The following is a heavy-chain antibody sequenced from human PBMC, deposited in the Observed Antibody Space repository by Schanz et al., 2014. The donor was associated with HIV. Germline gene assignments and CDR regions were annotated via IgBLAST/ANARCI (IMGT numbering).Heavy chain of an antibody. D-gene: IGHD6-19*01. CDR1: GFTFSSYA. CDR3: AKVAIHSSGWLPFDY. J-gene: IGHJ4*02. CDR2: ISYDGRNK. V-gene: IGHV3-30*18. Sequence: VQLVESGGGLVQPGGSLRLSCAASGFTFSSYAMSWVRQAPGKGLEWLAVISYDGRNKKFANSVKGRFTISRDNSKNTVYLQMKSLRPEDTAVYYCAKVAIHSSGWLPFDYWGQGTLVTVSS.